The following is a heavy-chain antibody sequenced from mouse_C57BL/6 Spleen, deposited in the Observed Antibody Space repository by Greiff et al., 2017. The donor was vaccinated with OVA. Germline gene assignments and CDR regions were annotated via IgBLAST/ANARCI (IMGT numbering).Heavy chain of an antibody. J-gene: IGHJ2*01. CDR2: INYDGSST. Sequence: EVQLVESEGGLVQPGSSMKLSCTASGFTFSDYYMAWVRQVPEKGLEWVANINYDGSSTYYLDSLKSRFIISRDNAKNILYLQMSSLKSEDTATYYCAREGLGGFDYWGKGTTLTVSS. V-gene: IGHV5-16*01. D-gene: IGHD4-1*01. CDR3: AREGLGGFDY. CDR1: GFTFSDYY.